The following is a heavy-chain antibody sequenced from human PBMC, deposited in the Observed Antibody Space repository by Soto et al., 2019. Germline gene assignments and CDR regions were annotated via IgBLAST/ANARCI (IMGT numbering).Heavy chain of an antibody. CDR3: AQLDYYDSSGYYSDAFDI. V-gene: IGHV3-21*01. J-gene: IGHJ3*02. D-gene: IGHD3-22*01. Sequence: GSLRLSCAASGFTFSSYSMNWVRQAPGKGLEWVSSISSSSSYIYYADSVKGRFTISRDNAKNSLYLQMNSLRAEDTAVYYCAQLDYYDSSGYYSDAFDIWGQGTMVTVS. CDR1: GFTFSSYS. CDR2: ISSSSSYI.